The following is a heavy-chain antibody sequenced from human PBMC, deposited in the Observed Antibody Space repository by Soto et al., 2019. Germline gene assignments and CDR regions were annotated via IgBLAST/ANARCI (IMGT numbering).Heavy chain of an antibody. CDR1: GGTFSSYT. CDR3: ARDNPSLSYDFWSGYIIDY. V-gene: IGHV1-69*04. CDR2: IIPILGIA. Sequence: ASVKLSCKASGGTFSSYTISWVRQAPGQGLEWMGRIIPILGIANYAQKFQGRVTITADKSTSTAYMELSSLRSEDTAVYYCARDNPSLSYDFWSGYIIDYWGQGTLVTVSS. J-gene: IGHJ4*02. D-gene: IGHD3-3*01.